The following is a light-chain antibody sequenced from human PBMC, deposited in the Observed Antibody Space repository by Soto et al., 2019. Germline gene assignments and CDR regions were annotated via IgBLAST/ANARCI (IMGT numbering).Light chain of an antibody. J-gene: IGKJ3*01. CDR3: QQRSTWPPFS. Sequence: EIVLTQSPATLSLSLGGRATLPCRASQSIRSDLAWYQHKLGQPPRLLIYDASNRATGIPVRFSGSGSGTDFTLTISSLEPEDFAVYYCQQRSTWPPFSFGPGTKVDFK. CDR2: DAS. CDR1: QSIRSD. V-gene: IGKV3-11*01.